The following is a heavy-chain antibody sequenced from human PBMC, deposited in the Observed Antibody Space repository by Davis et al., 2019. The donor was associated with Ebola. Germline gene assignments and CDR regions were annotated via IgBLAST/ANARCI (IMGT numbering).Heavy chain of an antibody. CDR3: ARAEGYSSGWSDY. CDR1: GFTFSSYG. Sequence: GESLKISCAASGFTFSSYGMHWVRQAPGKGLEWVAVIWYNGSNKYYADSVKGRFTISRDNSKNTLYLQMNSLRAEDTAVYYCARAEGYSSGWSDYWGQGTLVTVSS. D-gene: IGHD6-19*01. CDR2: IWYNGSNK. V-gene: IGHV3-33*01. J-gene: IGHJ4*02.